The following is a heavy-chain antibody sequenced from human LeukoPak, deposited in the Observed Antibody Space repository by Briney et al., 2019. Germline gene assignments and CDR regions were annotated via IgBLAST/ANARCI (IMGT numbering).Heavy chain of an antibody. CDR3: ARGKRGSFYYYMDV. CDR2: IIPIFGTA. V-gene: IGHV1-69*05. J-gene: IGHJ6*03. Sequence: GASVKVSCKASGGTFSSYAISWLRQAPGQGLEWMGGIIPIFGTANYAQKFQGRVTITTDESTSTAYMELSSLRSEDTAVYYCARGKRGSFYYYMDVWGKGTTVTVSS. D-gene: IGHD6-6*01. CDR1: GGTFSSYA.